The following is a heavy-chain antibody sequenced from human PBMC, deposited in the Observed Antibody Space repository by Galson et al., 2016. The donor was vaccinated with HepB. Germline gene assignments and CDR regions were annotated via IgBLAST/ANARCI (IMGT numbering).Heavy chain of an antibody. Sequence: SLRLSCAASGFTFGEFGMSWFRQAPGKGLEWVGFIRSSAFGGATEYAASVRGRFRLSRDDSKSVAYLQMDSLTTEDTAVYYCGRGRYSHAYFPCDYWGQGTLVTVSS. V-gene: IGHV3-49*03. J-gene: IGHJ4*02. CDR1: GFTFGEFG. CDR2: IRSSAFGGAT. CDR3: GRGRYSHAYFPCDY. D-gene: IGHD3-16*01.